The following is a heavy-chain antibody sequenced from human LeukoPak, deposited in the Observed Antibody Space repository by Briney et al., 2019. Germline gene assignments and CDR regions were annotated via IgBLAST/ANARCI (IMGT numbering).Heavy chain of an antibody. Sequence: SQTLSLTCTVAGGSISSGSYYWSWNRQPAGKGLEWIVRIYTSGSTNYNPSLKSRVTISVDTSKNQFSLKLSSVTAADTAVYYCARDHYDFWSGYYQGFDYWGQGTLVTVSS. J-gene: IGHJ4*02. CDR3: ARDHYDFWSGYYQGFDY. CDR1: GGSISSGSYY. V-gene: IGHV4-61*02. D-gene: IGHD3-3*01. CDR2: IYTSGST.